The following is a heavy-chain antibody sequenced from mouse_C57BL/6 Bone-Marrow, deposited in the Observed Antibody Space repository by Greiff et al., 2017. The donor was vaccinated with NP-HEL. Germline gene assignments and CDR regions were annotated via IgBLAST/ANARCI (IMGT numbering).Heavy chain of an antibody. CDR3: ARKFTTVVGPWYFDV. CDR1: GYTFTSYW. Sequence: VQLQQPGAELVMPGASVKLSCKASGYTFTSYWMHWVKQRPGQGLEWIGEIDPSDSYTNYNQKFKGKSTLTVDKSSSTAYMQLSSLTSEDSAVYYCARKFTTVVGPWYFDVWGTGTTVTVSS. V-gene: IGHV1-69*01. J-gene: IGHJ1*03. D-gene: IGHD1-1*01. CDR2: IDPSDSYT.